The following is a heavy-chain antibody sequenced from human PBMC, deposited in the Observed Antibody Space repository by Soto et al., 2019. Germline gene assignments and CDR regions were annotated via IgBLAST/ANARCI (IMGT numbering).Heavy chain of an antibody. CDR1: GVSFSGHY. V-gene: IGHV4-34*01. D-gene: IGHD4-17*01. J-gene: IGHJ5*02. CDR2: INHSGST. CDR3: ARHGERTIRSLNWFDP. Sequence: SETLTLTCSVYGVSFSGHYWPWIRQPPGTGLEWIGEINHSGSTNYNPSLKSRVTISVDTSKNQFSLKLTSVTAADTAVYYCARHGERTIRSLNWFDPWGQG.